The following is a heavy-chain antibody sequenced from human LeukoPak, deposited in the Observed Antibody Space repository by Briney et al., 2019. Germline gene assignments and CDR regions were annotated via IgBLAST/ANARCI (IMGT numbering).Heavy chain of an antibody. Sequence: SETLSFTCTVSGGSISSGDYYWSWIRQPPGKGLEWIGYIYYSGSTYYNPSLKSRVTISVDTSKNQFSLKLSSVTAADTAVYYCARITAYYYYYYMDVWGKGTTVTVSS. V-gene: IGHV4-30-4*08. CDR2: IYYSGST. CDR3: ARITAYYYYYYMDV. J-gene: IGHJ6*03. CDR1: GGSISSGDYY. D-gene: IGHD1-20*01.